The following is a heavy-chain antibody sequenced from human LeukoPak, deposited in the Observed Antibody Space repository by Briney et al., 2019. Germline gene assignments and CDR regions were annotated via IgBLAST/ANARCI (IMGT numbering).Heavy chain of an antibody. J-gene: IGHJ5*01. CDR1: GFTFSSHA. Sequence: PGGFLRLSCAASGFTFSSHAMNWVRQAPGKGLEWLTSINGSGARLYYADSVRGRFTVSRDNAGNSLSLQMDSLRVEDTAVYNCTREFLSLQQGLDSWGQGPLVPVSS. CDR2: INGSGARL. D-gene: IGHD2/OR15-2a*01. CDR3: TREFLSLQQGLDS. V-gene: IGHV3-48*03.